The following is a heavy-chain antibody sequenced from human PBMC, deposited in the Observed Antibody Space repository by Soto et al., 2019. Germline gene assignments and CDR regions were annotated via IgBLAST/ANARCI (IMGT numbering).Heavy chain of an antibody. CDR1: GFTFSSYA. CDR2: ISYDGSNK. J-gene: IGHJ4*02. V-gene: IGHV3-30-3*01. D-gene: IGHD6-19*01. CDR3: ARVDIAVAGGAYYFDY. Sequence: QVQMVESGGGVVQPGRSLRLSCAASGFTFSSYAMHWVRQAPGKGLEWVAVISYDGSNKYYADSVKGRFTISRYNSKNTLYLQMNSLRAEDTSVYYCARVDIAVAGGAYYFDYWGQGTLVTVSS.